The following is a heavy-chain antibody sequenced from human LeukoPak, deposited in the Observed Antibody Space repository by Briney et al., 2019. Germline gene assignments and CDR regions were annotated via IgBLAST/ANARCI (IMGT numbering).Heavy chain of an antibody. CDR3: ARALDSALDV. Sequence: GGSLRLSCVGSGFTFSTYNMNRVRQAPGKGLEWVSYISSSGSTVYYADSVRGRFTISRDNARNSLYLQMAGLTAEDTAVYYCARALDSALDVWGNGTTVTVSS. CDR1: GFTFSTYN. J-gene: IGHJ6*04. V-gene: IGHV3-48*01. D-gene: IGHD3/OR15-3a*01. CDR2: ISSSGSTV.